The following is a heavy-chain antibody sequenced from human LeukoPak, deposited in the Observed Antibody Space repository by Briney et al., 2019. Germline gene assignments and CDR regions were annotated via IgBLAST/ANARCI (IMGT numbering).Heavy chain of an antibody. D-gene: IGHD6-13*01. CDR3: ARDTAAAEPSGFQH. Sequence: SETLSLTCTVSGGSISSYYWSWIRQPPGKGLEWIGYIYYSGSTNYNPSLKSRVTISVDTSKNQFSLKLSSVTAADTAVYYCARDTAAAEPSGFQHWGQGTLVTVSS. V-gene: IGHV4-59*01. CDR1: GGSISSYY. CDR2: IYYSGST. J-gene: IGHJ1*01.